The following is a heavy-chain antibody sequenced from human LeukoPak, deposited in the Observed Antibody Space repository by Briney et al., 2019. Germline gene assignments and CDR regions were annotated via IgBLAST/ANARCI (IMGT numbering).Heavy chain of an antibody. Sequence: GGSLRLSCAASGFIFNNYGLTWVRQAPGKGLERVSAISNDGGGTTYADFVKGRFTISRDNSKNTLFLQMNSLRADDTALYYCAKGSSGYFLDLWGQGTLVTVSS. J-gene: IGHJ5*02. CDR1: GFIFNNYG. D-gene: IGHD3-22*01. CDR3: AKGSSGYFLDL. V-gene: IGHV3-23*01. CDR2: ISNDGGGT.